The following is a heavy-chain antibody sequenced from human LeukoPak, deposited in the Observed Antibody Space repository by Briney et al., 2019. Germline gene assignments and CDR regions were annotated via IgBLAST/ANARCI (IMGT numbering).Heavy chain of an antibody. J-gene: IGHJ4*02. CDR3: ARTTPGLVLGY. CDR1: GGSISSYY. CDR2: IYYSGST. V-gene: IGHV4-59*01. Sequence: SETLSLTCTVSGGSISSYYWSWIRQPPGKGLEWIGYIYYSGSTNYNPSLKSRVTISVDTSKNQFSLKLSSVTAADTAVYYCARTTPGLVLGYWGQGTLVTVSS. D-gene: IGHD6-19*01.